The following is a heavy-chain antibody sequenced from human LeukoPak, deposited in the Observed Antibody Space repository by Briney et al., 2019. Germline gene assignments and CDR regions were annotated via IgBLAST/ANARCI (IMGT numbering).Heavy chain of an antibody. CDR1: GGSISSYY. D-gene: IGHD2-21*02. CDR2: FSYSGST. CDR3: ARVPARRVVTTPTYFDF. J-gene: IGHJ4*02. V-gene: IGHV4-59*01. Sequence: LETLSLTCTVSGGSISSYYWNWIRQPPGKGLEWIGYFSYSGSTNYNPSLRSRVTISVDTSKNQFSLKLSSVTAADTAVYYCARVPARRVVTTPTYFDFRGQGTLVTVSS.